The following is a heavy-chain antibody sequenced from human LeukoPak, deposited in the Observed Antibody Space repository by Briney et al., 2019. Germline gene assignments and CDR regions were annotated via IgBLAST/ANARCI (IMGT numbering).Heavy chain of an antibody. J-gene: IGHJ5*02. CDR1: GYTFTSYD. CDR3: ARAYELTGTTPPGLWFDP. CDR2: IIPIFGTA. V-gene: IGHV1-69*05. Sequence: SVKVSCKASGYTFTSYDINWVRQAPGQGLEWMGGIIPIFGTANYAQKFQGRVTITTDESTSTAYMELSSLRSEDTAVYYCARAYELTGTTPPGLWFDPWGQGTLVTVSS. D-gene: IGHD1-20*01.